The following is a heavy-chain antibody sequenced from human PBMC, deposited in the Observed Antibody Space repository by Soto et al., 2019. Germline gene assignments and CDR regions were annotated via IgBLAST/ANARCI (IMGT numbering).Heavy chain of an antibody. CDR1: GGSISSGGYY. D-gene: IGHD2-8*02. CDR3: ARDKITGLFDY. CDR2: IYYSGST. V-gene: IGHV4-31*03. Sequence: SETLSLTCTVSGGSISSGGYYWSWIRQHPGKGLEWIGYIYYSGSTYYNPSLKSRVTISVDTSKNQFSLKLTSVTAADTAVYYYARDKITGLFDYWGQGTLVTVSS. J-gene: IGHJ4*02.